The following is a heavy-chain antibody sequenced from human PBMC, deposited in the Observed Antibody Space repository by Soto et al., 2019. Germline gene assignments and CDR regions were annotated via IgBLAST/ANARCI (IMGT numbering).Heavy chain of an antibody. CDR1: GFTFSSFW. CDR3: AKRGVDTFGLSY. Sequence: EVQLVESGGGLVQPGVSLRLSCAFSGFTFSSFWMHWVRQAPGEGLVWVSRINTDGSSTSYADSVKGRFTISRDNAKNTLYLQMNSLRVEDTAMYYCAKRGVDTFGLSYWGQGTLVTVSS. V-gene: IGHV3-74*01. D-gene: IGHD3-10*01. CDR2: INTDGSST. J-gene: IGHJ4*02.